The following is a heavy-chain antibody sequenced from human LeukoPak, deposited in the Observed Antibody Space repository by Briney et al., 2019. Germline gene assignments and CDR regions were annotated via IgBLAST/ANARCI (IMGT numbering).Heavy chain of an antibody. CDR2: INPSGGST. Sequence: GASVNVSCTASGYTFTTYYIHWVRQAPGQGLEWMGIINPSGGSTTYAQAFQGRVTMTRDTSTSTVYMELRSLRSEDTAVYYCARDPRGDGYNPDYWGQGTLVTVSS. V-gene: IGHV1-46*01. J-gene: IGHJ4*02. CDR1: GYTFTTYY. D-gene: IGHD5-24*01. CDR3: ARDPRGDGYNPDY.